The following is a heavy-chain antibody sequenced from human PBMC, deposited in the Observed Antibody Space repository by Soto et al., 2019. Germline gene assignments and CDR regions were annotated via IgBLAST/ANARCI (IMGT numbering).Heavy chain of an antibody. J-gene: IGHJ4*02. D-gene: IGHD6-6*01. Sequence: QVHLVQSGAEVKKSGASVKVSCKGSGYDFTTYGITWVRQAPGQGLEWMAWISAHNGNTDYAQKPQGRVTVTRDTSTRTAYMELRTLRSDDTPVYYCARGRDGDYWGQGALVTVSS. CDR1: GYDFTTYG. CDR3: ARGRDGDY. V-gene: IGHV1-18*01. CDR2: ISAHNGNT.